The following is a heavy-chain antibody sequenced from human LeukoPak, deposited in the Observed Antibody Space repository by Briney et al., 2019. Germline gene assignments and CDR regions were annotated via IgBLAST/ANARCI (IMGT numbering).Heavy chain of an antibody. CDR2: IYTSGST. CDR1: DYSISSGYGYY. Sequence: SETLSLTCTVSDYSISSGYGYYWSWIRQPAGQGLEWIGRIYTSGSTNYNPSLKSRVTISVDTSKNQFSLKLSSVTAADTAVYYCARGGIAVVNNWFDPWGQGTLVTVSS. D-gene: IGHD6-19*01. V-gene: IGHV4-61*02. CDR3: ARGGIAVVNNWFDP. J-gene: IGHJ5*02.